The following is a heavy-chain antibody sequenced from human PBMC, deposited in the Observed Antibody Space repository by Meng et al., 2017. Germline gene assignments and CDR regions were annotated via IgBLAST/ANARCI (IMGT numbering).Heavy chain of an antibody. CDR3: ARGGYSSGVRVRHWFDP. J-gene: IGHJ5*02. CDR1: GYSLTVYD. V-gene: IGHV1-2*02. CDR2: INPNGGGT. Sequence: VRSGGEVEKPGGSVKVSGKASGYSLTVYDMYGERPAPGQGLGWRGGINPNGGGTNYAQKFQGGDTMTRDTSISRDYMELSRLRSDDTAVYYCARGGYSSGVRVRHWFDPWGQGTLVTVSS. D-gene: IGHD6-25*01.